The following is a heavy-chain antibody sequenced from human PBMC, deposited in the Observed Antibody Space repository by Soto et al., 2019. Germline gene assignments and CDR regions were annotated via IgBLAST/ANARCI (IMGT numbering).Heavy chain of an antibody. CDR3: ARGRYSTNGVCYHFDY. CDR1: GFPFSRNW. V-gene: IGHV3-7*03. D-gene: IGHD2-8*01. J-gene: IGHJ4*02. CDR2: IKQDGSEK. Sequence: GGSLRLSCAASGFPFSRNWMSWVRKARGKGLERVANIKQDGSEKYYVDSVKRRFTISRDNAKNSLYLQMNSLRAEDTAVYYCARGRYSTNGVCYHFDYLGQGTRVTVSS.